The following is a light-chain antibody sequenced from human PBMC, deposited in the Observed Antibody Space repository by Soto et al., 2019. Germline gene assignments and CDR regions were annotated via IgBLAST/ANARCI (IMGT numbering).Light chain of an antibody. J-gene: IGKJ5*01. Sequence: EIVFVPASATLSFSPGERGTLSFQASQSISNYVAWYQQKPGQAPRLLIYDASDRATGIPARFSGRGSGTEFTLTISSLQSEDFAVYYCQQYTNWPPNTFGQGTRLEIK. CDR1: QSISNY. V-gene: IGKV3-11*01. CDR3: QQYTNWPPNT. CDR2: DAS.